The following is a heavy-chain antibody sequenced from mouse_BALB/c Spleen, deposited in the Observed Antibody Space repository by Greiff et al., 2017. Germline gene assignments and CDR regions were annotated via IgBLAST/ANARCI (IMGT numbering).Heavy chain of an antibody. D-gene: IGHD4-1*01. J-gene: IGHJ4*01. CDR2: ISSGGGST. V-gene: IGHV5-12-1*01. CDR3: GRQRELTGTGDAMDY. CDR1: GFAFSSYD. Sequence: EVMLVESGGGLVKPGGSLKLSRAASGFAFSSYDMSWVRPTPEKRLEWVAYISSGGGSTYYPDTVKGRFTISRDNAKNTLYLQMSSLKSEDTAMYYCGRQRELTGTGDAMDYWGQGTSVTVSS.